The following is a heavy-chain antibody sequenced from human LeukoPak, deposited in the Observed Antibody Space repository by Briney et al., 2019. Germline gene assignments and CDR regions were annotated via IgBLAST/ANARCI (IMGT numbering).Heavy chain of an antibody. V-gene: IGHV3-30*18. CDR1: GFTFNNYA. CDR3: AKDQEVPASGTWGSIDY. CDR2: ISYDGSKK. Sequence: GGSLRLSCAASGFTFNNYAMHWVRQAPGKGLEWVAVISYDGSKKYYADSVKGRFTISRDNSKNTLYLQMNSLRAEDTAVYYCAKDQEVPASGTWGSIDYWGQGTLVTVPS. D-gene: IGHD6-13*01. J-gene: IGHJ4*02.